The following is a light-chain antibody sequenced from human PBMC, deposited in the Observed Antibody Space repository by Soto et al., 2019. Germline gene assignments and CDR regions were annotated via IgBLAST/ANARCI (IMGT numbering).Light chain of an antibody. Sequence: SALTQPASVSGSPGLSIAISCSGTSSDVGGYNSVSWYQQYPGKAPKLIIHDVTNRPSGVSDRFSGSKSGNTASLTISGLQAEDEADYYCSSWTSSSSYVFGSGTKV. CDR1: SSDVGGYNS. J-gene: IGLJ1*01. CDR2: DVT. CDR3: SSWTSSSSYV. V-gene: IGLV2-14*01.